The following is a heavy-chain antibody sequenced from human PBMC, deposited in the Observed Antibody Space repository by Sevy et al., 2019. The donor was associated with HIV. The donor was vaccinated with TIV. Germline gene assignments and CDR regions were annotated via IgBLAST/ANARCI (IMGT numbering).Heavy chain of an antibody. V-gene: IGHV3-30-3*01. D-gene: IGHD3-16*01. J-gene: IGHJ4*02. CDR2: ISYDGSNK. CDR3: ARVAMITFGGVIGGDFDY. Sequence: GGSLRLSCAASGFTFSSYAMHWVRQAPGKGLEWVAVISYDGSNKYYADSVKGRFTISRDNSMKTLYLQMNSLGAEDTAVYYCARVAMITFGGVIGGDFDYWGQGTLVTVSS. CDR1: GFTFSSYA.